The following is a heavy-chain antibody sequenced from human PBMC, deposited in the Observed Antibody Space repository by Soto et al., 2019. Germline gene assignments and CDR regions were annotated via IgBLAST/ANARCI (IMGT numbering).Heavy chain of an antibody. V-gene: IGHV4-30-2*01. CDR1: GGSISSGGYF. D-gene: IGHD4-17*01. Sequence: PSETLSLTCAVSGGSISSGGYFWSWIRQPPGKGLEWIGYIYHSGSTYYNPSLKSRVTISVDRSKNQFSLKLSSVTAADTAVYYCAREGGDYHFDYWGQGTLVTVSS. CDR2: IYHSGST. CDR3: AREGGDYHFDY. J-gene: IGHJ4*02.